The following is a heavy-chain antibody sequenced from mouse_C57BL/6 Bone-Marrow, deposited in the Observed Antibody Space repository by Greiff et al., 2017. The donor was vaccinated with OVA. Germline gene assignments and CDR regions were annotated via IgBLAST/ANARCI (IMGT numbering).Heavy chain of an antibody. V-gene: IGHV5-12*01. Sequence: EVQGVESGGGLVQPGGSLTLSCAASGFTFSDYYMYWVRQTPEKRLEWVAYLSNGGGSTYYPDTVKGRFTISRDNAKNTLYLQMSRLKSEDTAMYYCARRPYYYAMDYWGQGTSVTVSS. CDR2: LSNGGGST. CDR1: GFTFSDYY. CDR3: ARRPYYYAMDY. J-gene: IGHJ4*01.